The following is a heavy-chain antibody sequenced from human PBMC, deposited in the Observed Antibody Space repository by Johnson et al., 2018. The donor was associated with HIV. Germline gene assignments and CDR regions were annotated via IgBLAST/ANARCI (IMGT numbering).Heavy chain of an antibody. Sequence: QVQLVESGGDVVQPGRSLRLSCAASGFSFSTYGMHLVRQAPGKGLEWVAVISYDGSNKYYADSVKGRFTISRDNSKNTLYLQMNSLIAEDTAVYYCARDTGERQPAYLYAFDLWGQGTMVTVSS. D-gene: IGHD1-1*01. J-gene: IGHJ3*01. V-gene: IGHV3-30*19. CDR1: GFSFSTYG. CDR2: ISYDGSNK. CDR3: ARDTGERQPAYLYAFDL.